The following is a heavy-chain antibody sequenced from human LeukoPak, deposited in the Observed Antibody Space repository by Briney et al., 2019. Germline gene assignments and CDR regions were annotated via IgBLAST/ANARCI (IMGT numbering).Heavy chain of an antibody. Sequence: SETLSLTCTVSGGSISSYYWSWIRQPPGKGLEWIGNIYYSGSTNYNPSLKSRVTISVDTSKNQFSLKLTSVTAADTAVYYCARFNSGSYQHYFDYWGQGTLVTVSS. CDR2: IYYSGST. D-gene: IGHD1-26*01. CDR3: ARFNSGSYQHYFDY. V-gene: IGHV4-59*12. CDR1: GGSISSYY. J-gene: IGHJ4*02.